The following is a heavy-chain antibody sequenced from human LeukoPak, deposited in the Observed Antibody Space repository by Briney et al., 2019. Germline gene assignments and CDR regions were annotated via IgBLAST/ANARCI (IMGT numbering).Heavy chain of an antibody. CDR1: GGTFSSYA. CDR2: IIPIFGTA. D-gene: IGHD3-22*01. CDR3: ARSGPLSDYYDSSGYYGNY. V-gene: IGHV1-69*05. Sequence: SVKVSCKASGGTFSSYAISWVRQAPGQGLEWMGRIIPIFGTANYAQKLQGRVTITTDESTSTAYMELSSLRSEDTAVYYCARSGPLSDYYDSSGYYGNYWGQGTLVTVSS. J-gene: IGHJ4*02.